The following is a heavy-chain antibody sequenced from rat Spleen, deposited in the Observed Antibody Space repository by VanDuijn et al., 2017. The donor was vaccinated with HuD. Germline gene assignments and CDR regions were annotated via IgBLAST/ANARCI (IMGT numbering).Heavy chain of an antibody. CDR2: ISPSGGST. V-gene: IGHV5-25*01. J-gene: IGHJ4*01. CDR3: ARQGHTMDPMDA. D-gene: IGHD1-9*01. Sequence: EVQLAESGGGLVQPGRSLKLSCAASGFTFSNYDMAWVRQAPTKGLEWVASISPSGGSTYYRDSVKGRFTVSRDNAKSTLYLQMDSLRSEDTATYYCARQGHTMDPMDAWGQGASVTVSS. CDR1: GFTFSNYD.